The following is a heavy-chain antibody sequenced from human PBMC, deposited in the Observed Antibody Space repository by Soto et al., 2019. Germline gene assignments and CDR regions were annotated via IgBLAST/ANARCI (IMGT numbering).Heavy chain of an antibody. J-gene: IGHJ5*02. CDR3: ARVGGINWFDP. D-gene: IGHD1-20*01. Sequence: QVQLQESGPGRVKPSQTLSLTCTVSGGSITSGGYYWSWILQHPGKALECIGYVYYSGSTYYNPSLKSRVTISVDTSKNQFSLKLSSVTAADTAVYYGARVGGINWFDPWGQGTLVTVSS. CDR1: GGSITSGGYY. CDR2: VYYSGST. V-gene: IGHV4-31*03.